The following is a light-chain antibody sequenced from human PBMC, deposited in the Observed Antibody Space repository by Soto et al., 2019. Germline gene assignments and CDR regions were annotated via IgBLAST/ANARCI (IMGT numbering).Light chain of an antibody. CDR3: QQYGNSPVT. CDR1: QSLSSSF. CDR2: CAS. V-gene: IGKV3-20*01. Sequence: EIVLTQSPGTLSSSPGERATLSCRASQSLSSSFLAWYQHKPGQAPRVLIYCASSRATGIPDRFSGSGSGTDFTLSISRLEPEDFAVYYCQQYGNSPVTFGGGTKVEIK. J-gene: IGKJ4*01.